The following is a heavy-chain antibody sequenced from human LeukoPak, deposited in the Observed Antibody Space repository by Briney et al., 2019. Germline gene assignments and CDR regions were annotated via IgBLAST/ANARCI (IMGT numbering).Heavy chain of an antibody. V-gene: IGHV4-4*02. D-gene: IGHD3-10*01. Sequence: PSETLSLTCAVSGGSISSNNWWIWVRQSPEKGLEWIGEIYHDGSTNYNPSLKSRVTISMDKSKNQLSLKLNFVTAADTAVYYCAREKMVRGASFDYWGQGTLVTVSS. CDR3: AREKMVRGASFDY. J-gene: IGHJ4*02. CDR1: GGSISSNNW. CDR2: IYHDGST.